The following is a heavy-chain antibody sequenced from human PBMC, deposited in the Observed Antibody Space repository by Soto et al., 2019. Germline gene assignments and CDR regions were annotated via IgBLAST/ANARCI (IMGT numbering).Heavy chain of an antibody. CDR3: ARDPCSSSYPLTFDY. CDR1: GYAFITYG. CDR2: ISAYNAHT. Sequence: QVQLVQSGAEVKQPGASVRVSCKTSGYAFITYGITWVRQAPGQGLEWMGWISAYNAHTYYAQKVQGRLTMTTDASTSTAYMELRSLRSDDTAVYYCARDPCSSSYPLTFDYWGQGTLVTVSS. J-gene: IGHJ4*02. D-gene: IGHD6-6*01. V-gene: IGHV1-18*01.